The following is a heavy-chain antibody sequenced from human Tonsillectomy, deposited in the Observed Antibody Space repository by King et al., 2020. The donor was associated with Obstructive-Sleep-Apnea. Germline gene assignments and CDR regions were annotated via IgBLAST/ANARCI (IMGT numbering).Heavy chain of an antibody. CDR2: VRTKGNHYAT. J-gene: IGHJ4*02. CDR3: SGLVVVDGSPSSD. Sequence: EVQLVESGGALVQPGGSLKLSCASSGFTFSGSSIHWVRQASGKGLAGVFRVRTKGNHYATAYAASVEGRFTISRDDSESTAYLQMNNLKTEDTAVYYFSGLVVVDGSPSSDWGQGTVVTVSS. CDR1: GFTFSGSS. V-gene: IGHV3-73*01. D-gene: IGHD2-2*01.